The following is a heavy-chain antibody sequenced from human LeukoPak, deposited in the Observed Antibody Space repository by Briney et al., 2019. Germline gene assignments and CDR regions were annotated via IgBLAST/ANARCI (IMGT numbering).Heavy chain of an antibody. D-gene: IGHD3-10*01. CDR3: ARGSYGSGSYYYL. CDR1: GYTFTSYE. Sequence: GASVRVSCKAFGYTFTSYEINWVRQATGQGLEWMGWMNPNSGNSGHAQKFQGRVTTARNTSISTAYMELNSLRSEDTAVYYCARGSYGSGSYYYLWGQGTLVTVSS. CDR2: MNPNSGNS. J-gene: IGHJ5*02. V-gene: IGHV1-8*01.